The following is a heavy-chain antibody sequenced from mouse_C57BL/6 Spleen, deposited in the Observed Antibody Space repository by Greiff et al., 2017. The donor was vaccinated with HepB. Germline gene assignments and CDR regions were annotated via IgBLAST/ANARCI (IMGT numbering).Heavy chain of an antibody. CDR2: IWRGGST. D-gene: IGHD2-3*01. Sequence: VKLQESGPGLVQPSQSLSITCTVSGFSLTSYGVHWVRQSPGKGLEWLGVIWRGGSTDYNAAFMSRLSITKDNSKSQVFFKMNSLQADDTAIYYCAKTGDGYYDYYAMDYWGQGTSVTVSS. CDR3: AKTGDGYYDYYAMDY. CDR1: GFSLTSYG. V-gene: IGHV2-5*01. J-gene: IGHJ4*01.